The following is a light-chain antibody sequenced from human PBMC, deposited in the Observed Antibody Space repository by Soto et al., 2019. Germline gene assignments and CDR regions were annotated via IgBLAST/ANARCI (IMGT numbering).Light chain of an antibody. CDR3: QQYSDHPFA. J-gene: IGKJ2*01. CDR1: QSISSS. CDR2: KSS. Sequence: DIQMTQSPSTLSASVGDRVIITCRASQSISSSLAWYQKKPGKAPKLLIFKSSTLESGVPSRFSGSGSGIEFSLTISTLQPDDFATYYCQQYSDHPFAFGQGTKLEI. V-gene: IGKV1-5*03.